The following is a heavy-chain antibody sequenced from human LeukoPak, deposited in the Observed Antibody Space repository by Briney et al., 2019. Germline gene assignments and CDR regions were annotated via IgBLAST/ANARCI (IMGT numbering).Heavy chain of an antibody. J-gene: IGHJ6*03. V-gene: IGHV4-59*01. CDR3: ARSVEGYCRGGSCYSYSYYMDV. D-gene: IGHD2-15*01. CDR1: GGSISSYY. CDR2: IYYSGST. Sequence: SETLSLTCTVSGGSISSYYWSWIRQPPGKGLEWIGYIYYSGSTNYNPSLKSRVTISVDTSKNQFSLKLSSVTAADTAVYYCARSVEGYCRGGSCYSYSYYMDVWGKGTTVTISS.